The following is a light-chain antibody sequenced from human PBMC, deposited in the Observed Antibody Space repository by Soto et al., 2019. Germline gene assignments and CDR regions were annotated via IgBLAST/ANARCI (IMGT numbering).Light chain of an antibody. CDR2: GAS. V-gene: IGKV3-20*01. CDR3: QHYGNSPIT. Sequence: EILLTQSPGTLSLSPGERATLSCRASQSVSSNYLAWYQQTPGQAPRLLIYGASSRATGIPDRFSGSGSGTDFSLTISRLEPEDFAVYYCQHYGNSPITFGQGTRLEIK. CDR1: QSVSSNY. J-gene: IGKJ5*01.